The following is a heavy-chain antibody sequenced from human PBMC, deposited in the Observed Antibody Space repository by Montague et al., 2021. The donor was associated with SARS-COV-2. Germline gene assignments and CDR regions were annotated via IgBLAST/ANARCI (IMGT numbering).Heavy chain of an antibody. J-gene: IGHJ4*02. CDR3: AREIAAAPDY. V-gene: IGHV2-70*11. D-gene: IGHD6-13*01. Sequence: PALVKPTQTLTLTCTFSGFSLSASGMCVSWIRQPPGKALEWLARIDWDDDKYYSTSLKTRLTISKGTSKNQVVLTMTNMDPVDTATYYCAREIAAAPDYWGQGTLVTVSS. CDR1: GFSLSASGMC. CDR2: IDWDDDK.